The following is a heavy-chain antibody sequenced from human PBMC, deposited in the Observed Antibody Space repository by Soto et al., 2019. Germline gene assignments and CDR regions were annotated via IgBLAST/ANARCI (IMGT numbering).Heavy chain of an antibody. J-gene: IGHJ6*02. V-gene: IGHV1-58*01. CDR2: IVVGSGNT. Sequence: SVKVSCKASGFTFTSSAVQWVRQARGQRLEWIGWIVVGSGNTNYAQKFQERVTITRDMSTSTAYMELSSLRSEDTAVYYCAAGISYYYDSSGYYYSTSYGMDVWGQGTTVTVSS. D-gene: IGHD3-22*01. CDR3: AAGISYYYDSSGYYYSTSYGMDV. CDR1: GFTFTSSA.